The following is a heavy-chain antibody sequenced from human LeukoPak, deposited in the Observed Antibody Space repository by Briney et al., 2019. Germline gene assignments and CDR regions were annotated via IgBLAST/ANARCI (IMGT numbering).Heavy chain of an antibody. Sequence: PSETLSLTCTVSGGSISSSIYYWGWIRQPPGKGLEWIGTIYYSGTTYYNPSLKSRVTVSVDTSKNQFSLKLSSVTAADTAVYYCAPNCNSGDFWGQGTLVTVSS. J-gene: IGHJ4*02. V-gene: IGHV4-39*01. CDR1: GGSISSSIYY. CDR3: APNCNSGDF. D-gene: IGHD2-15*01. CDR2: IYYSGTT.